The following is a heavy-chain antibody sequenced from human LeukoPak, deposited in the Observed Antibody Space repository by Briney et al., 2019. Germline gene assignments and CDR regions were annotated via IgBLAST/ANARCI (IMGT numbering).Heavy chain of an antibody. CDR1: GFTFSSYS. CDR2: ISSSSSTI. Sequence: PGGSLRLSCAAPGFTFSSYSMNWVRQAPGKGLEWVSYISSSSSTIYYADSVKGRFTISRDNAKNSLYLQMNSLRAEDTAVYYCARGDCSGGSCYSISTGIDIWGQGTMVTVSS. D-gene: IGHD2-15*01. J-gene: IGHJ3*02. CDR3: ARGDCSGGSCYSISTGIDI. V-gene: IGHV3-48*01.